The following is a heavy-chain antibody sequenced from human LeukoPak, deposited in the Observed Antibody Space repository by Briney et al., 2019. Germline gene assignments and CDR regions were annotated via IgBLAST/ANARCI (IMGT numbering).Heavy chain of an antibody. CDR1: GGSFSGYY. Sequence: KPSETLSLTCAVYGGSFSGYYWSWVRQPPGKGLEWIGEINHSGSTNYNPSLKSRVTISVDTSKNQFSLKLSSVTAVDTAVYYCARSEYYYDSSGEFDYWGQGTLVTVSS. D-gene: IGHD3-22*01. CDR2: INHSGST. V-gene: IGHV4-34*01. J-gene: IGHJ4*02. CDR3: ARSEYYYDSSGEFDY.